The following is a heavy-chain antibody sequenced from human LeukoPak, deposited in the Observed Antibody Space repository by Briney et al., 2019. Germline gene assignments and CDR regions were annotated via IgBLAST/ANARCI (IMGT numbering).Heavy chain of an antibody. Sequence: SETLSLTCNVSSGSINDFYWSWIRQPAGKGLEWIGRIFTDGSTAYNPSLQSRLTMSIDMSKNQFSLRLTSVTAADTAVYYCARRAPIIAAGDAYDIWGQGTLATVSS. D-gene: IGHD6-13*01. CDR1: SGSINDFY. CDR3: ARRAPIIAAGDAYDI. J-gene: IGHJ3*02. CDR2: IFTDGST. V-gene: IGHV4-4*07.